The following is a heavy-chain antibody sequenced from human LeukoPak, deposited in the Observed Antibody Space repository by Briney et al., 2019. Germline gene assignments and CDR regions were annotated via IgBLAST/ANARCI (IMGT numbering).Heavy chain of an antibody. V-gene: IGHV4-34*01. D-gene: IGHD4-17*01. J-gene: IGHJ6*03. Sequence: SETLSLTCAVYGGSFSGYYWSCIRPPPGKGLEWIGEINHSGSTNYNLSLKSRVTISVDTSKNQFSLKLSSVTAADTAVYYCAGLFDYGDSHYYYYYMDVWGKGTTVTVSS. CDR3: AGLFDYGDSHYYYYYMDV. CDR1: GGSFSGYY. CDR2: INHSGST.